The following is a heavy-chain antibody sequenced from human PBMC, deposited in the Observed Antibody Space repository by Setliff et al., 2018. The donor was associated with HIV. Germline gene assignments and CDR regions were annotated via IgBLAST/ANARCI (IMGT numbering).Heavy chain of an antibody. V-gene: IGHV3-30*02. CDR3: ATDCAVVGGTGSLDS. CDR1: GFTFSSYE. Sequence: PGGSLRLSCAASGFTFSSYEMNWVRQAPGKGLEWVAFIRYDGSNKYYADSVKGRFTISRDNAKNSLYLQMNSLRVEDTAVYYCATDCAVVGGTGSLDSWGQGTLVTVSS. D-gene: IGHD1-26*01. CDR2: IRYDGSNK. J-gene: IGHJ4*02.